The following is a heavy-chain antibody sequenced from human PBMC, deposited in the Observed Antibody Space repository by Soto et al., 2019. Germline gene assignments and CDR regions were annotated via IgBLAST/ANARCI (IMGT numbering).Heavy chain of an antibody. J-gene: IGHJ4*02. CDR1: GFTFSSYA. V-gene: IGHV3-23*01. D-gene: IGHD5-12*01. Sequence: EVQLLESGGGLVQPGGSLRLSCAASGFTFSSYAMSWVRQAPGKGLEWVSAISGSGGSTYYEDSVQGRFTISRDNSKNTLYLQMNSLRAEDTAVYYCAKEPDYSGYEYYFDYWGQGTLVTVSS. CDR2: ISGSGGST. CDR3: AKEPDYSGYEYYFDY.